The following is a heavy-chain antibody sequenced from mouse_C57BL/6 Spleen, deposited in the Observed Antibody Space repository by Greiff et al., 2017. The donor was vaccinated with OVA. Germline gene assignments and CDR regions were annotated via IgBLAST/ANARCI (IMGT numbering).Heavy chain of an antibody. CDR1: GYTFTSYW. J-gene: IGHJ4*01. CDR2: IDPNSGGT. V-gene: IGHV1-72*01. D-gene: IGHD3-2*02. CDR3: AKTAQAKNYHAMDY. Sequence: QVQLQQPGAELVKPGASVKLSCKASGYTFTSYWMHWVKQRPGRGLEWIGRIDPNSGGTKYNEKFKSKATLTVDKPSSTAYMQLSSLTSEDSAVYYCAKTAQAKNYHAMDYWGQGTSVTVSS.